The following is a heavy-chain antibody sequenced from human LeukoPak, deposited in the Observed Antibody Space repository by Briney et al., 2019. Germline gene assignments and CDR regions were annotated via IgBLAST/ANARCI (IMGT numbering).Heavy chain of an antibody. CDR3: ARYASGSYYWFDP. D-gene: IGHD3-10*01. J-gene: IGHJ5*02. CDR1: GGSISSTSYH. Sequence: RPSETLSLTCTVSGGSISSTSYHWAWIRQPPGKGLEWIATVYYTGSAYYNPSLKSRVTTSVDTSKSQFSLKLSSVTTADTALYYCARYASGSYYWFDPWGQGTLVTVSS. CDR2: VYYTGSA. V-gene: IGHV4-39*01.